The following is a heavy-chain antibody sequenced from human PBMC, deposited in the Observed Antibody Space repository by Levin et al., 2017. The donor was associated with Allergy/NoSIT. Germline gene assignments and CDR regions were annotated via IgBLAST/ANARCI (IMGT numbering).Heavy chain of an antibody. J-gene: IGHJ6*02. Sequence: GGSLRLSCAASGFTFSNYGMHWVRQAPGKGLEWVAVIWYDGSTKYYADSVKGRFTISRDNFKNTVYLQMNSLRAEDTAVFYCARTHKAAKNSYYYYGMDVWGQGTTVTVSS. CDR3: ARTHKAAKNSYYYYGMDV. CDR1: GFTFSNYG. D-gene: IGHD2-15*01. CDR2: IWYDGSTK. V-gene: IGHV3-33*01.